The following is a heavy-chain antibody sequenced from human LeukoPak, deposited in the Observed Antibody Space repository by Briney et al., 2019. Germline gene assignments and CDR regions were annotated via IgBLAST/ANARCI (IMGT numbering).Heavy chain of an antibody. J-gene: IGHJ6*03. CDR3: AKDNGYYYYYMDV. CDR2: ISWSSDRI. CDR1: GFIFDDYA. Sequence: SGGSLRLSCAASGFIFDDYAMHWVRQAPGKGLEWVSGISWSSDRIGYADSVKGRFTISRDNAKKSLYLQMNSLRPEDTALYYCAKDNGYYYYYMDVWGKGTTVTVSS. V-gene: IGHV3-9*01.